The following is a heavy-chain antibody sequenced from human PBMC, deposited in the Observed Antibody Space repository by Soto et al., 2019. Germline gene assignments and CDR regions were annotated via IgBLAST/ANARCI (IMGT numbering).Heavy chain of an antibody. CDR1: GFTFSSYA. J-gene: IGHJ4*02. D-gene: IGHD1-26*01. Sequence: EVQLLESGGGLXQXGGSLRLSCAASGFTFSSYAMRWVRQAPVKGLEWVSAISGSGGSTYYADSVKGRFTISRDNSKNTLYLQMNSLRAEDTAAYYCARRGSGSYYDYWGQGTLVTVSS. CDR2: ISGSGGST. V-gene: IGHV3-23*01. CDR3: ARRGSGSYYDY.